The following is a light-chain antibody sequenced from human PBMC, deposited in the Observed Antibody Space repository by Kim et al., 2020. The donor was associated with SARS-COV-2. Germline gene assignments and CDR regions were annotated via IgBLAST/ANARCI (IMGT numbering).Light chain of an antibody. J-gene: IGKJ4*01. V-gene: IGKV3-15*01. Sequence: SLFPGETATLSCRAGQSVATNLAWYQQKPGQAPRLLIYGAFIRATGIPARFSGSGSGTEFTLTISSLQSEDSGIYYCQQYHNWPAFGGGTKVEIK. CDR1: QSVATN. CDR2: GAF. CDR3: QQYHNWPA.